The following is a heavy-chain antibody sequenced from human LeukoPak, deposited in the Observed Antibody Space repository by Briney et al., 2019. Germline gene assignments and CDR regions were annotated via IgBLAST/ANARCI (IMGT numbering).Heavy chain of an antibody. Sequence: SETLSLTCAVYGGSFSGYYWSWIRQPPGKGLEWIGEINHSGSTNYNPSLKSRVTISVDTSKNQFSLKLGSVTAADTAVYYCARATSETRYGRQADAFDIWGQGTVVTVSS. CDR1: GGSFSGYY. CDR3: ARATSETRYGRQADAFDI. J-gene: IGHJ3*02. V-gene: IGHV4-34*01. CDR2: INHSGST. D-gene: IGHD5-18*01.